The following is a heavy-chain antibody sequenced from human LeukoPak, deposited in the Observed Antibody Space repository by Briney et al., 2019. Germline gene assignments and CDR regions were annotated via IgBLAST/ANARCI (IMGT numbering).Heavy chain of an antibody. D-gene: IGHD3-22*01. CDR3: AKADSSGYYAAFDI. CDR2: ISWNSGSI. CDR1: GFTFDDYA. Sequence: GRSLRLSCAASGFTFDDYAMHWVRQAPGKGLEWVSGISWNSGSIGYADSVKGRFTISRDSAKNSLYLQMNNLRAEDMALYYCAKADSSGYYAAFDIWGQGTMVTVSS. V-gene: IGHV3-9*03. J-gene: IGHJ3*02.